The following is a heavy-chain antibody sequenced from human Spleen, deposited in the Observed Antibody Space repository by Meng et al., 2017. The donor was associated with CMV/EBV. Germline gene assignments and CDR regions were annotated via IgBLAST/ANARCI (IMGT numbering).Heavy chain of an antibody. D-gene: IGHD4-17*01. Sequence: QVQLVQSGAEVKKPGASVKVACKASGYTFTSYDINWVRQATGQGLEWMGWMNPKSGNTGYALKFQGRVTMTRNTSINTAYMELSSLRSEDTAVYYCARGLGPSYADRDYWGQGTLVTVSS. CDR1: GYTFTSYD. CDR3: ARGLGPSYADRDY. V-gene: IGHV1-8*01. J-gene: IGHJ4*02. CDR2: MNPKSGNT.